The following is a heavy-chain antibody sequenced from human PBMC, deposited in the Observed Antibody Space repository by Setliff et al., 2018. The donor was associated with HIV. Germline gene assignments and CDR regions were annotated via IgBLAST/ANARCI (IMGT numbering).Heavy chain of an antibody. CDR3: ARDYWKVPDH. V-gene: IGHV4-59*11. D-gene: IGHD1-1*01. Sequence: SETLSLTCTVSGGSITGHYWSWIRQPPGKGLEWIGYIHYSGSSNYNPSLKSRVSISLDTSKNQFSLKLTSVTAADTAVYYCARDYWKVPDHWGQGTLVTVSS. CDR1: GGSITGHY. J-gene: IGHJ4*02. CDR2: IHYSGSS.